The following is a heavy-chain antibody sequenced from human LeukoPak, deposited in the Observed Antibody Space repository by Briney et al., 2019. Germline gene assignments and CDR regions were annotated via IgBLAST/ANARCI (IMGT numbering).Heavy chain of an antibody. J-gene: IGHJ4*02. D-gene: IGHD1-26*01. CDR3: ARSGSTSGSYRGFDY. CDR1: GGSISSYY. Sequence: PSETLSLTCTVSGGSISSYYWSWIRQPPGKGLEWIGYIYYSGSTNYNPPLKSRVTISVDTSKNQFSLKLSSVTAADTAVYYCARSGSTSGSYRGFDYWGQGSLVTVSS. CDR2: IYYSGST. V-gene: IGHV4-59*01.